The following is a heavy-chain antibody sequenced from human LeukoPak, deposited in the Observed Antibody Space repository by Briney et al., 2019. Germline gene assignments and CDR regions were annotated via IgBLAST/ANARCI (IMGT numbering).Heavy chain of an antibody. CDR3: ARGSRNYYDSSGYYYY. CDR2: ISSNGGST. D-gene: IGHD3-22*01. J-gene: IGHJ4*02. V-gene: IGHV3-64*01. Sequence: GGSLRLSCAASGFTFSSYAMHWVRQAPGKGLEYVSAISSNGGSTYYANSVKGRFTISRDNSKNTLYLQMGSLRAEDMAVYYCARGSRNYYDSSGYYYYWGQGTLVTVSS. CDR1: GFTFSSYA.